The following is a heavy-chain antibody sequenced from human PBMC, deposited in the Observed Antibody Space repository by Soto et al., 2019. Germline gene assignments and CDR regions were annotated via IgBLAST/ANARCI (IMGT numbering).Heavy chain of an antibody. CDR2: IYPGACDT. J-gene: IGHJ6*02. Sequence: GEALKISCKGSGYSFTSYWIGWVRQMPGKGLEWMAIIYPGACDTRFSPSFQGQVTISVEKPISTAYVQWSRLQAWDTAIYYCARQFVPGRLPDYYDMDVWGQGTTVTVSS. CDR1: GYSFTSYW. D-gene: IGHD2-15*01. CDR3: ARQFVPGRLPDYYDMDV. V-gene: IGHV5-51*01.